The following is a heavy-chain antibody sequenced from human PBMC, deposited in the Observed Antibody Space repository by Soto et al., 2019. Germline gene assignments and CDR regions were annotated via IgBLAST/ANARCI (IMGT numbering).Heavy chain of an antibody. Sequence: SETLSLTCTVSGGSISSGGYYWSWIRQHPGKGLEWIGYIYYSGSTYYNPSLKSRVTISVDTSKNQFSLKLSSVTAADTAVYYCASTGSRWITRFDPWGQGTLVTVSS. V-gene: IGHV4-31*03. D-gene: IGHD6-13*01. CDR1: GGSISSGGYY. CDR3: ASTGSRWITRFDP. J-gene: IGHJ5*02. CDR2: IYYSGST.